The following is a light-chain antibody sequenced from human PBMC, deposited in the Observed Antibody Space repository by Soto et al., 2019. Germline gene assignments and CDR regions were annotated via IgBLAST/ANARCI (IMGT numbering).Light chain of an antibody. J-gene: IGLJ2*01. CDR2: DVT. Sequence: QSALTQPPSASGSPGQSVTISCTGTSSDVGGYNYVSWYQQHPGKAPKLIIYDVTKRPSGVPERFSGSKSGNTASLTVSGLQAEDEADYYCSSGAGSNNPVVFGGGTKLTVL. CDR1: SSDVGGYNY. CDR3: SSGAGSNNPVV. V-gene: IGLV2-8*01.